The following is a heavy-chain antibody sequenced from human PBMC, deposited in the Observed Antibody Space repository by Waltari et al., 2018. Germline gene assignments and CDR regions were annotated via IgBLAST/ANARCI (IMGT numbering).Heavy chain of an antibody. CDR1: GGSFSGYY. D-gene: IGHD2-15*01. CDR3: ARAKGTVVRRFDY. J-gene: IGHJ4*02. CDR2: INHSGST. Sequence: QVQLQQWGAGLLKPSETLSLTCAVYGGSFSGYYWSWIRQPPGKGLEWIGEINHSGSTNYNPSLKSRVTISVDTSKNQFSLKLSSVTAADTAVYYCARAKGTVVRRFDYWGQGTLVTVSS. V-gene: IGHV4-34*01.